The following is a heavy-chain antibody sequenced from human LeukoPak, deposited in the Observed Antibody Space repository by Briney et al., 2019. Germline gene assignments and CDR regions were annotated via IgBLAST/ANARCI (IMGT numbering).Heavy chain of an antibody. CDR1: GGSISSYY. Sequence: SETLSLTCTVSGGSISSYYWSWIRQPPWKGLEWIGYIYYSGSTNYNPSLKSRVTISVDTTKNQFSLKLSSVTAADTAVYYCARKEPGGYNWFDPWGQGTLVTVSS. D-gene: IGHD1-14*01. J-gene: IGHJ5*02. CDR2: IYYSGST. V-gene: IGHV4-59*01. CDR3: ARKEPGGYNWFDP.